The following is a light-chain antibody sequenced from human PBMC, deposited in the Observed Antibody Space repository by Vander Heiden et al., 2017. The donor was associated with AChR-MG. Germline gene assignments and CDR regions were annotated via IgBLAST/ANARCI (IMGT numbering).Light chain of an antibody. V-gene: IGLV2-14*01. CDR3: SSYTSSSTLV. CDR1: TADYGGDNY. CDR2: HVS. Sequence: QSALTQPASVSGSPGQSITISCTTTTADYGGDNYVSWYQQHPGKAPKLMIYHVSKRPSGVPDRFSGSKSGNTASLTICGLQAEDEADYYCSSYTSSSTLVFGGGTKLTVL. J-gene: IGLJ2*01.